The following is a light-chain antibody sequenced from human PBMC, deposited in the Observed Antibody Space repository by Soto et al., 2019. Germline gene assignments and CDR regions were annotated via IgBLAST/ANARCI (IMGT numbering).Light chain of an antibody. CDR3: QQRGNWPRTWA. Sequence: EIVLTQSPFTLSLSPGGLATLSCKAVQNINTNLGWYQQKPGQAPRLLIYDASLRATGIPARFTGSGSGTDFTLTINSLEPEDFAVYYCQQRGNWPRTWAFGQGTKVDI. V-gene: IGKV3-11*01. J-gene: IGKJ1*01. CDR2: DAS. CDR1: QNINTN.